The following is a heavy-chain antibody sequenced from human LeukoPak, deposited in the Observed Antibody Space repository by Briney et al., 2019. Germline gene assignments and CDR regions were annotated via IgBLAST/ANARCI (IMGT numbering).Heavy chain of an antibody. V-gene: IGHV4-39*01. D-gene: IGHD2-2*03. CDR2: IYYSGST. J-gene: IGHJ5*02. CDR3: ARMDIVVVPAATHSSYNWFDP. CDR1: GGSISSSSYY. Sequence: SETLSLTCTVSGGSISSSSYYWGWIRQPPGKGLEWIGSIYYSGSTYYNPSLKSRVTVSVDTSKNQFSLKLSSVTAADTAVYYCARMDIVVVPAATHSSYNWFDPWGQGTLVTVSS.